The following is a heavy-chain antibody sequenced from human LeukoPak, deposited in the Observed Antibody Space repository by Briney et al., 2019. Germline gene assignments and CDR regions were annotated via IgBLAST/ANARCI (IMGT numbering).Heavy chain of an antibody. V-gene: IGHV3-21*01. J-gene: IGHJ4*01. CDR1: EFPFSVYA. Sequence: GGSLRLSCAASEFPFSVYAMTWVRQAPGKGLEWVSTISHIGNYVYYADSVKGRFNISRDNAQTSLSLQMDSLRADDTAVYYCARDSSWGGGFDHWGPGTLVTVSS. D-gene: IGHD3-16*01. CDR3: ARDSSWGGGFDH. CDR2: ISHIGNYV.